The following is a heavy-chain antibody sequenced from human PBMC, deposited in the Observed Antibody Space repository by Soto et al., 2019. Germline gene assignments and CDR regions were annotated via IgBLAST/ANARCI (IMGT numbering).Heavy chain of an antibody. V-gene: IGHV1-69*14. CDR3: ARDKGFGGYAGDY. CDR1: GGTFNNYA. CDR2: IIPLSGSI. D-gene: IGHD6-25*01. Sequence: QVQLVQFGAEVKKPGSSVKVSCKASGGTFNNYAFSWVRQAPGQGLEWMGGIIPLSGSIKYAQKFQDRVTLTADKTSYTVPMELSSLISEDTAIYYCARDKGFGGYAGDYWGQGAQVIVSS. J-gene: IGHJ4*02.